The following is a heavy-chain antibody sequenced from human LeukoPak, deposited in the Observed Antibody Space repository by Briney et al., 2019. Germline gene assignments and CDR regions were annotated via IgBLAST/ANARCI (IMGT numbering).Heavy chain of an antibody. CDR3: ARDLTLWFGELLRVPYFDY. CDR2: ISSSSSYI. CDR1: GFTFSSYS. Sequence: PGGSLRLSCAASGFTFSSYSMNWVRQAPGKGLEWVSSISSSSSYIYYADSVKGRFTISRDNAKNSLYLQMNSLRAEDTAVYYCARDLTLWFGELLRVPYFDYWGQGTLVTVSS. D-gene: IGHD3-10*01. J-gene: IGHJ4*02. V-gene: IGHV3-21*01.